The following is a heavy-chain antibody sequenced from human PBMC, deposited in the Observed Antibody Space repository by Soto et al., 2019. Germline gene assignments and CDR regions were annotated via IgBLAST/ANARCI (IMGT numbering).Heavy chain of an antibody. D-gene: IGHD6-13*01. CDR3: AGSSSWYSDALDF. J-gene: IGHJ3*01. Sequence: QVQLVESGGGVVQPGRSLRLSCAASGFTFPTYGAHWVRQAPGKGLEWVAVISHDGSSKYYADSVKCRFTISRGNPLYLQMPTLRVEDTAVYHCAGSSSWYSDALDFWGQATMVTVS. V-gene: IGHV3-30*03. CDR2: ISHDGSSK. CDR1: GFTFPTYG.